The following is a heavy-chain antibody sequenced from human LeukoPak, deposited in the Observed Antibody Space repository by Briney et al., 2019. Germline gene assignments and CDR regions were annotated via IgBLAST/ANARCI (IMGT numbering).Heavy chain of an antibody. Sequence: PGGSLRLSCAASGFTFSTFVMHWVRQAPGKGLEWVAVISYDGSNKYYADSVKGRFTISRDNSKNTLYLQMSSLRADDTAVYYCAKGPRQQLVTRFDNWGQGTLVTVSS. CDR2: ISYDGSNK. J-gene: IGHJ4*02. CDR3: AKGPRQQLVTRFDN. CDR1: GFTFSTFV. V-gene: IGHV3-30*18. D-gene: IGHD6-13*01.